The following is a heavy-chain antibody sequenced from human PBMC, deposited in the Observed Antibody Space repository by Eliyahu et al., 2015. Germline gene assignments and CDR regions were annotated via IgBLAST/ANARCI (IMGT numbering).Heavy chain of an antibody. CDR2: INHSGST. CDR3: ARSSEIPFGVVIIGD. D-gene: IGHD3-3*01. J-gene: IGHJ4*02. CDR1: GGXFRGYY. Sequence: QVQLQQWGAGLLKPSETLSLTCAVYGGXFRGYYWSWIRQPPGKGLEWIGEINHSGSTNYNPSLKSRVTISVDTSKNQFSLKLSSVTAADTAVYYCARSSEIPFGVVIIGDWGQGTLVTVSS. V-gene: IGHV4-34*01.